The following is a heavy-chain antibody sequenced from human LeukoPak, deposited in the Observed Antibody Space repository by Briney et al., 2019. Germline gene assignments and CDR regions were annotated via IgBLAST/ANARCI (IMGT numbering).Heavy chain of an antibody. CDR1: GFTFSSFE. D-gene: IGHD6-13*01. CDR3: ARDATTAVGWVYMDV. Sequence: GGSLRLSCAASGFTFSSFEMNWVRQAPGKGLEWLSHISTSGSTKYYANSVKGRSTISRDNAENSVYLQMSSLTAEDTGLYYCARDATTAVGWVYMDVWGKGTTVTISS. CDR2: ISTSGSTK. V-gene: IGHV3-48*03. J-gene: IGHJ6*03.